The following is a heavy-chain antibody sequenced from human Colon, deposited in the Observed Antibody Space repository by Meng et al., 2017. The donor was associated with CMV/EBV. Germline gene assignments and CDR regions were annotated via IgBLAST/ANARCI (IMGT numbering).Heavy chain of an antibody. CDR3: VRATSCCYTGLDY. CDR1: GFTVSRNY. D-gene: IGHD2-2*01. CDR2: IYSSGST. Sequence: GESLKISCAASGFTVSRNYMNWVRQAPGKGLEWVSVIYSSGSTYYADSVKGRFTISRDNSKNTVYLQMDSLRAEDTAVYYCVRATSCCYTGLDYWGQGTLVTVS. J-gene: IGHJ4*02. V-gene: IGHV3-53*01.